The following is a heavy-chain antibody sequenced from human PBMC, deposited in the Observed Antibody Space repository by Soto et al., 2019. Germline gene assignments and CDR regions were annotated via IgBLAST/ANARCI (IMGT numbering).Heavy chain of an antibody. V-gene: IGHV3-48*02. Sequence: GGSLRLSYAASGFSFSTYNMDCVRQAPGKGPEWIAYISTTSFTIYYADSVKGRFTISRDNDRNSLYLEMNSLRDEDTAVYYCARDRCYDGTCYSASDSWGQGTLVTVSS. CDR1: GFSFSTYN. J-gene: IGHJ5*01. CDR3: ARDRCYDGTCYSASDS. CDR2: ISTTSFTI. D-gene: IGHD2-15*01.